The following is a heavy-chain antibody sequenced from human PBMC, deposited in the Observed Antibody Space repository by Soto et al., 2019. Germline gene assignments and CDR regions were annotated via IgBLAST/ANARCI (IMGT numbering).Heavy chain of an antibody. V-gene: IGHV1-18*04. CDR2: ISAYNGNT. CDR3: ARVLSGYGVDP. J-gene: IGHJ5*02. D-gene: IGHD5-12*01. Sequence: ASVKVSCKASGYTFTSYYMHWVRQAPGQGLEWMGWISAYNGNTNYAQKLQGRVTMTTDTSTSTAYMELRSLRSDDTAVYYCARVLSGYGVDPWGQGTLVTVSS. CDR1: GYTFTSYY.